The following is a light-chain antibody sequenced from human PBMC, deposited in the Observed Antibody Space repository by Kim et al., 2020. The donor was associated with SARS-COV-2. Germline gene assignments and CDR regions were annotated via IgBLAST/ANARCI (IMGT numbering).Light chain of an antibody. CDR1: QSVSSNY. Sequence: EIVLTQSPGTLSLSPGERATLSSRASQSVSSNYLAWYQQKPGQAPRLLIYDTSTRATGIPDRFSGSGSGTDFTLTISRLEPEDFAVYYCQQYGSLITFGQGTRLEIK. J-gene: IGKJ5*01. V-gene: IGKV3-20*01. CDR2: DTS. CDR3: QQYGSLIT.